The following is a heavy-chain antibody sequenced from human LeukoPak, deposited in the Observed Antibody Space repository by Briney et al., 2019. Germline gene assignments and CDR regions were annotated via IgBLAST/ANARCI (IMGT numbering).Heavy chain of an antibody. CDR1: GFTFSSYS. CDR2: ISSSSSTI. Sequence: LTGGSLRLSCAASGFTFSSYSMNWVRQAPGKGLEWASYISSSSSTIYYADSVKGRFTISRDNSKNTLYLQMNSLRAEDTAVYYCAKIPFAARQSTCSGGSCVDYWGQGTLVTASS. V-gene: IGHV3-48*01. D-gene: IGHD2-15*01. J-gene: IGHJ4*02. CDR3: AKIPFAARQSTCSGGSCVDY.